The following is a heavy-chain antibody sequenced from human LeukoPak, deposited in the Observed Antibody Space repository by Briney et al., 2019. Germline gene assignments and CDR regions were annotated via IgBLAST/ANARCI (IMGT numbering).Heavy chain of an antibody. J-gene: IGHJ4*02. CDR2: IYTSGST. V-gene: IGHV4-39*07. D-gene: IGHD4-17*01. Sequence: SETLSLTCTVSGGSISSSIYYWGWIRQPPGKGLEWIGRIYTSGSTNYNPSPKSRVTMSVDTSKNQFSLKLSSVTAADTAVYYCARESDGDYGCWGQGTLVTVSS. CDR1: GGSISSSIYY. CDR3: ARESDGDYGC.